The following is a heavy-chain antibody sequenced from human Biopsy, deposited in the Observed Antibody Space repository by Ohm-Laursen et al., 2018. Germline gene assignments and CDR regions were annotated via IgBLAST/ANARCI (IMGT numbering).Heavy chain of an antibody. Sequence: SETLSLTCSVSGASVKTSGYFWAWIRQRPGKGLEWISYISYNERTPYNPSLTSRLATSFDTSNNSISLQLRSVSVADTAVYYCVREPKTGTAEAWYFDLWGRGSPVTVPS. J-gene: IGHJ2*01. D-gene: IGHD3-9*01. CDR3: VREPKTGTAEAWYFDL. V-gene: IGHV4-31*03. CDR1: GASVKTSGYF. CDR2: ISYNERT.